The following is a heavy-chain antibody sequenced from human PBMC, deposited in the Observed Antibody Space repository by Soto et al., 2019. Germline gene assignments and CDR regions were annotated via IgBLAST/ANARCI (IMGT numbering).Heavy chain of an antibody. CDR2: MYSGGAT. J-gene: IGHJ4*02. Sequence: LRLSCAASGFSVSSNYMSWVRQAPGKGLEWVSVMYSGGATYYADSVKGRFTISRDNSNNTVNLQMSSLRAEDTAVYYCATGGSLDYWGQGALVTVSS. CDR3: ATGGSLDY. V-gene: IGHV3-53*01. D-gene: IGHD3-10*01. CDR1: GFSVSSNY.